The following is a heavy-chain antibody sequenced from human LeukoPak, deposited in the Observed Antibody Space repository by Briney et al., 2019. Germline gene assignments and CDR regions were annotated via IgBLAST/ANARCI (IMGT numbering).Heavy chain of an antibody. Sequence: SDTLSLTCTVSGYSISSGYYWGWIRPPPGKGLEWIGNMYQSGSTDYNPSLKSRVTISVDTSKNQFPLKPRSVTAADTAVYYFARGKSRGSHIDCSGQGTLVTVSS. J-gene: IGHJ4*02. CDR3: ARGKSRGSHIDC. D-gene: IGHD1-26*01. CDR1: GYSISSGYY. CDR2: MYQSGST. V-gene: IGHV4-38-2*02.